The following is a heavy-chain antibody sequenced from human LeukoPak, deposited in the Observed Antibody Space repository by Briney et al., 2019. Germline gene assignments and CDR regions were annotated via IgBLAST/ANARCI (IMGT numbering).Heavy chain of an antibody. J-gene: IGHJ4*02. CDR2: IYYSGST. V-gene: IGHV4-59*01. Sequence: PSETLSLTCSVSGDSINSYYWSWIRQPPGKGLEWIGYIYYSGSTNYNPSLKSRVTISVDTSKNQFSLKLSSVTAADTAVYYCASGSGDWGQGTLVTVSS. CDR3: ASGSGD. CDR1: GDSINSYY.